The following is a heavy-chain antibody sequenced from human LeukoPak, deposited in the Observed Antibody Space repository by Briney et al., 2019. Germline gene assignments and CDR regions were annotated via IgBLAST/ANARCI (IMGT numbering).Heavy chain of an antibody. V-gene: IGHV3-33*06. Sequence: GRSLRLSCAASGFTFSSYGMHWVRQAPGKGLEWVAVIWYDGSNKYYADSVKGRFTISRDNSKNTLYLQMNSLRAEDTAAYYCAKGPLVAALADWFDPWGQGTLVTVSS. J-gene: IGHJ5*02. D-gene: IGHD2-15*01. CDR1: GFTFSSYG. CDR2: IWYDGSNK. CDR3: AKGPLVAALADWFDP.